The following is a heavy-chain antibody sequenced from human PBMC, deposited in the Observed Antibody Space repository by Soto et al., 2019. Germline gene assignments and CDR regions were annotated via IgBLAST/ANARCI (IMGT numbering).Heavy chain of an antibody. CDR2: IIPIFGTA. CDR1: GGTFSSYA. CDR3: ARGTAYYDILPGYWNGMDV. D-gene: IGHD3-9*01. Sequence: ASVKVSCKASGGTFSSYAISWVRQAPGQGLEWMGGIIPIFGTANYAQKFQGRVTITADKSTSTAYMELSSLRSEDTAVYYCARGTAYYDILPGYWNGMDVWGQGTTVTVSS. V-gene: IGHV1-69*06. J-gene: IGHJ6*02.